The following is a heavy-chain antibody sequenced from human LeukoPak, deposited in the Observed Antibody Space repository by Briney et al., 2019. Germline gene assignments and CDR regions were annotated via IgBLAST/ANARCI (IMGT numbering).Heavy chain of an antibody. Sequence: PGGSLRLSCAASGFTFSSYGMHWVRQAAGTGLEWVSAIGTAGDTYYPGSVRGRFTISRENAKNSLYLQMNSLRAGDTAVYYCARGSGQNFDYWGQGTLVTVSS. CDR3: ARGSGQNFDY. CDR1: GFTFSSYG. J-gene: IGHJ4*02. CDR2: IGTAGDT. D-gene: IGHD3-10*01. V-gene: IGHV3-13*04.